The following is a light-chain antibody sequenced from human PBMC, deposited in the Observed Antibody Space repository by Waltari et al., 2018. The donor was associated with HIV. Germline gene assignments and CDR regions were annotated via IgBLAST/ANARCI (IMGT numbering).Light chain of an antibody. J-gene: IGLJ2*01. CDR3: VAWDDSLNGVI. CDR2: NNN. V-gene: IGLV1-44*01. Sequence: QSVLPQPPSASGTPGQRVTISCSGSSSHIGSNTVTWYQQLPGTAPKLLIYNNNQRPSGVPDRFSGSKSGTSASLAISGLQSEDEADYYCVAWDDSLNGVIFGGGTKLTVL. CDR1: SSHIGSNT.